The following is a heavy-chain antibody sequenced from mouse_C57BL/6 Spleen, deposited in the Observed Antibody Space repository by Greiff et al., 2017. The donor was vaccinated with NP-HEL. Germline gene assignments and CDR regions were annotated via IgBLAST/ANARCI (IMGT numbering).Heavy chain of an antibody. J-gene: IGHJ2*01. CDR1: GYTFTSYW. CDR2: IDPSDSYT. CDR3: ARWVTGKGFDY. Sequence: QVQLQQPGAELVMPGASVKLSCKASGYTFTSYWMHWVKQRPGQGLEWIGEIDPSDSYTNYNQKFKGKSTLTVDKSSSTAYMQLSSLTSEDSAVYYCARWVTGKGFDYWSQGTTLTVSS. V-gene: IGHV1-69*01. D-gene: IGHD4-1*01.